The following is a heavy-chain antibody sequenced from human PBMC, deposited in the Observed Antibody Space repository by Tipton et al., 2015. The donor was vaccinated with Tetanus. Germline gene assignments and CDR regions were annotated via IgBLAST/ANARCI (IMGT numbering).Heavy chain of an antibody. CDR3: AALSAVFRSSEWVPSSFDY. J-gene: IGHJ4*02. CDR2: IYYRGNT. V-gene: IGHV4-31*03. D-gene: IGHD2/OR15-2a*01. Sequence: TLSLTCTVSGVSMSNGGYYWSWVRQHPGKGLEWIGYIYYRGNTYYNPSLKSRLTISVDTSNNQFSLNLRSVTAADTAVYYCAALSAVFRSSEWVPSSFDYWGQGTLVPVAP. CDR1: GVSMSNGGYY.